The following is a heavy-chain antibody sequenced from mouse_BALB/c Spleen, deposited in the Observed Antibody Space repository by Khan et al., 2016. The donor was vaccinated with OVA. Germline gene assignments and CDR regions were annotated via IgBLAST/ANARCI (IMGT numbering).Heavy chain of an antibody. CDR3: ARRSIYDGYFDV. V-gene: IGHV9-3*02. D-gene: IGHD2-1*01. J-gene: IGHJ1*01. Sequence: QIQLVQSGLELKKPGETVKISCKASGYTFTNYGMNWVKQAPGKGLKWMGWINTNTGEPTHAEEYKGRFASSSETSASTAHLQINNRKNEDTATCFCARRSIYDGYFDVWGAGTTVTVSS. CDR1: GYTFTNYG. CDR2: INTNTGEP.